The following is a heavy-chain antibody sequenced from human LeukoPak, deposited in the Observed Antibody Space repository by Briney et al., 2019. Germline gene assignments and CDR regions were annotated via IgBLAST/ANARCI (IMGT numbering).Heavy chain of an antibody. CDR1: GFTLSNYG. V-gene: IGHV3-23*01. CDR3: AKRGRVFRVILVGFHKEAYYFDS. D-gene: IGHD3-22*01. Sequence: GSLRLSCAVPGFTLSNYGMTWVRQAPGKGMEWVAGFSGSGGGPNYADSVQARFTISRNNPNNTLYLQMNGLRADDTAVYFCAKRGRVFRVILVGFHKEAYYFDSWGQRALGTVSS. J-gene: IGHJ4*02. CDR2: FSGSGGGP.